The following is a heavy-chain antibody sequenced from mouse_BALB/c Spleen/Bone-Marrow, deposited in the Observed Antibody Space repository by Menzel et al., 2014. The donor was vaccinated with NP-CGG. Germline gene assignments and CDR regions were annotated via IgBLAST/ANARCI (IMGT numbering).Heavy chain of an antibody. CDR2: IRNKANGYTT. J-gene: IGHJ2*01. V-gene: IGHV7-3*02. Sequence: EVKLVESGGGLVQPGGFLRLSCATSGFTFTDHYMSWVRQPPGKALEWLGFIRNKANGYTTEYSASVEGRFTISRDNSQSIVYLQMNTLRAEDSATYYCARDYLYYFDYWGQGTTLTVSS. CDR1: GFTFTDHY. CDR3: ARDYLYYFDY. D-gene: IGHD2-1*01.